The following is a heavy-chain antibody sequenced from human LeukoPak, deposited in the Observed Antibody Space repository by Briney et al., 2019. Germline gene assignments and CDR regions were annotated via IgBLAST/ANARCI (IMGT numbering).Heavy chain of an antibody. CDR2: ISYDGSNK. CDR1: GFTFSSYG. J-gene: IGHJ6*02. V-gene: IGHV3-30*18. Sequence: PGGSLRLSCAASGFTFSSYGMHWVRQAPGKGLEWVAVISYDGSNKYYADSVKGRFTISRDNSKNMLYLQMNSLRAEDTAVYYCAKDRGYSYGSLGMDVWGQGTTVTVSS. CDR3: AKDRGYSYGSLGMDV. D-gene: IGHD5-18*01.